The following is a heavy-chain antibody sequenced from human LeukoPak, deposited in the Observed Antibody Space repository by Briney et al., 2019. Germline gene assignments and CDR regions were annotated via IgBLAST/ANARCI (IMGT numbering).Heavy chain of an antibody. V-gene: IGHV4-59*01. J-gene: IGHJ6*02. CDR1: GGSISSYY. CDR3: ARDRAYYYDSSGYYRYYYYGMDV. D-gene: IGHD3-22*01. CDR2: IYYSGST. Sequence: TSETLSLTCTVSGGSISSYYWSWIRQPPGKGLEWIGYIYYSGSTNYNPSLKSRVTISVDTSKNQFSLKLSSVTAADTAVYYCARDRAYYYDSSGYYRYYYYGMDVWGQGTTVTVSS.